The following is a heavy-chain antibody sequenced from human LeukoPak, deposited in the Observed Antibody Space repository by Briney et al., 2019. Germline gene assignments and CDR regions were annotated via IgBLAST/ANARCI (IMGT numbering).Heavy chain of an antibody. CDR1: GYTLTELS. CDR3: AAVPYYYDSSGLPDY. D-gene: IGHD3-22*01. CDR2: FDPEDGET. V-gene: IGHV1-24*01. Sequence: GASVKVSCKVSGYTLTELSMHWVRQAPGKGLEWMGGFDPEDGETIYAQRFQGRVTTSEDTSTDTAYMELSSLRSEDTAVYYCAAVPYYYDSSGLPDYWGQGTLVTVSS. J-gene: IGHJ4*02.